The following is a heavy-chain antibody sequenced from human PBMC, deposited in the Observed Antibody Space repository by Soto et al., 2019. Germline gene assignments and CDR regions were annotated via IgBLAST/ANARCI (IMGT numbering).Heavy chain of an antibody. D-gene: IGHD3-22*01. CDR2: IKSKTDGGTT. V-gene: IGHV3-15*07. CDR3: TTDTALYYYDSSGTY. Sequence: PGGSLRLSCAASGFTFSNAWMNWVRQAPGKGLEWVGRIKSKTDGGTTDYAAPVKGRFTISRDDSKNTLYLQMNSLKTEDTAVYYCTTDTALYYYDSSGTYWGQGTLVTVSS. J-gene: IGHJ4*02. CDR1: GFTFSNAW.